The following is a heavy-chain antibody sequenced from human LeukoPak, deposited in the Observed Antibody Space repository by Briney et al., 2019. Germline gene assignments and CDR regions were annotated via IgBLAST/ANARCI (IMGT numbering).Heavy chain of an antibody. Sequence: SETLSLTCTVSGGSISSYYWSWIRQPPGKGLEWIGYIYYSGSTNYNPSLKSRVTISVDTSKNQFSLKLSSVTAADTAVYYCARNLMYSSGWYDAFDIWGQGTMVTVSS. J-gene: IGHJ3*02. V-gene: IGHV4-59*01. CDR3: ARNLMYSSGWYDAFDI. CDR1: GGSISSYY. CDR2: IYYSGST. D-gene: IGHD6-19*01.